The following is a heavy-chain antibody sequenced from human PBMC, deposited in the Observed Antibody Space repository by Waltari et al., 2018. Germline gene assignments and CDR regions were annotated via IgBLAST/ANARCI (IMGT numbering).Heavy chain of an antibody. CDR1: GGTFSSYA. J-gene: IGHJ6*03. D-gene: IGHD3-22*01. CDR3: ARQGVITTTYYYYYMDV. Sequence: QVQLVQSGAEVKKPGSSVKVSCKASGGTFSSYAISWVRQAPGQGLEWMGGIIPIFGTANDAQKFQGRVTITADKSTSTAYMELSSLRSEDTAVYYCARQGVITTTYYYYYMDVWGKGTTVTVSS. CDR2: IIPIFGTA. V-gene: IGHV1-69*14.